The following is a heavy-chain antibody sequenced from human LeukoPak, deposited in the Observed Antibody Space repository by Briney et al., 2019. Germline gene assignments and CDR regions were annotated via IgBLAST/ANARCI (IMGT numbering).Heavy chain of an antibody. Sequence: GGSLRLSCAASGFTFSSYWMSWVRPAPGKGLDWVANIKQDGSEKHYVDSVKGRFTISRDNAKNSLYLQMNSLRAEDTAVYYCARVLGSTSYHMDVWGKGTTVTVSS. CDR2: IKQDGSEK. CDR3: ARVLGSTSYHMDV. V-gene: IGHV3-7*01. J-gene: IGHJ6*03. D-gene: IGHD2-2*01. CDR1: GFTFSSYW.